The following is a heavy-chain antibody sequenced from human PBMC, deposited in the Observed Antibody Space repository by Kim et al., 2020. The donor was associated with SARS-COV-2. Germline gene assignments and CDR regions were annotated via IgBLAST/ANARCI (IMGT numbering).Heavy chain of an antibody. CDR2: ISWNSGSI. J-gene: IGHJ4*02. CDR1: GFTFDDYA. V-gene: IGHV3-9*01. CDR3: AKSAGSGWYYFDY. D-gene: IGHD6-19*01. Sequence: GGSLRLSCAASGFTFDDYAMHWVRQAPGKGLEWVSGISWNSGSIGYADSVKGRFTISRDNANNSLYLQMNSLRAEDTALYYCAKSAGSGWYYFDYWGQGT.